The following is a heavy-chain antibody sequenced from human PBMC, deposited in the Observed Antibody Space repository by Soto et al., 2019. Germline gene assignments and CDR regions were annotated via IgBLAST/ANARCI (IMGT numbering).Heavy chain of an antibody. CDR2: ISGSGGST. J-gene: IGHJ6*02. CDR3: AKGGYKYGYYYYGMDV. Sequence: GGSLRLSCAASGFTFSGYAMSWVRQAPGKGLEWVSAISGSGGSTYYADSVKGRFTISRDNSKNTLYLQMNSLRVEDTAIYYCAKGGYKYGYYYYGMDVWGQGTTVTVSS. CDR1: GFTFSGYA. D-gene: IGHD5-18*01. V-gene: IGHV3-23*01.